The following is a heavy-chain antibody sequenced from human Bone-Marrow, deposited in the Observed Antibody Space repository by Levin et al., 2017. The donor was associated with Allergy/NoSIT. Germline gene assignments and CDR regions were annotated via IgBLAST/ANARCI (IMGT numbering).Heavy chain of an antibody. Sequence: SETLSLTCTVSGGSISSSSYYWGWIRQPPGKGLEWIGSIYYSGSTYYNPSLKSRVTISVDTSKNQFSLKLSSVTAADTAVYYCARQAYSSSWYVSRYFDYWGQGTLVTVSS. CDR3: ARQAYSSSWYVSRYFDY. CDR2: IYYSGST. D-gene: IGHD6-13*01. V-gene: IGHV4-39*01. J-gene: IGHJ4*02. CDR1: GGSISSSSYY.